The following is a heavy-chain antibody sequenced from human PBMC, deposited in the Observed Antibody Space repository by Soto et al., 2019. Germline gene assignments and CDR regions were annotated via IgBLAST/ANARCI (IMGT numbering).Heavy chain of an antibody. CDR1: GGSISSYY. Sequence: PSDTLSLTCTVSGGSISSYYWSWIRQPPGKGLEWIGYIYFRGTTNYNPSLKSRVTMSADTSKNQFSLKLNSVTAADTAVYYCARMNYYDTSGYPFDYWGQGMMVTVSS. D-gene: IGHD3-22*01. V-gene: IGHV4-59*01. CDR3: ARMNYYDTSGYPFDY. CDR2: IYFRGTT. J-gene: IGHJ4*02.